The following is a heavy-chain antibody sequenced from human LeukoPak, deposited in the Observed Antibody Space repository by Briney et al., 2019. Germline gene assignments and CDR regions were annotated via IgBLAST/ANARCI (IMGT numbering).Heavy chain of an antibody. CDR2: IRGSGEP. D-gene: IGHD4-17*01. Sequence: GGSLRLSCAGSGFNVSNYYMSWVRQAPGKGLEWVSLIRGSGEPFYADSVRGRFTVSRDNSKNTMCLQMNRLRVEDTAVYFCARDRAVTQDWVEFDPWGQGTLVTVSS. CDR3: ARDRAVTQDWVEFDP. V-gene: IGHV3-66*03. CDR1: GFNVSNYY. J-gene: IGHJ5*02.